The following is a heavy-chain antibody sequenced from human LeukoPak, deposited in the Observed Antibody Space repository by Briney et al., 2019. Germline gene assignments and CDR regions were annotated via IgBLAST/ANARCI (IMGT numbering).Heavy chain of an antibody. CDR1: GFTFSRYW. Sequence: GGSLRLSCAASGFTFSRYWMSWVRQAPGKGLEWVANIKQDGSEKYYVDSLKGRFTISRDNAKNSLYLQMNSLRAEDTAVYYCAREEGYCSSTSCYRRSYYFDYWGQGTLVTVSS. CDR2: IKQDGSEK. J-gene: IGHJ4*02. V-gene: IGHV3-7*01. CDR3: AREEGYCSSTSCYRRSYYFDY. D-gene: IGHD2-2*02.